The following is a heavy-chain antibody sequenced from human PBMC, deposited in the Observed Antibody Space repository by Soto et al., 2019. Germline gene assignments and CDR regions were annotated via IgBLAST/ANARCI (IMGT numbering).Heavy chain of an antibody. D-gene: IGHD2-15*01. Sequence: SLTMPLPSAISSGTFKYPYWTSIRKPPGKGLEWIGEINHSGYTNSNPSLKSRVTISVDASKNQFSLNLSSVTAADTAVYYCARAVVGPTYFFDPWSQGTQVTVS. V-gene: IGHV4-34*01. CDR1: SGTFKYPY. J-gene: IGHJ5*02. CDR2: INHSGYT. CDR3: ARAVVGPTYFFDP.